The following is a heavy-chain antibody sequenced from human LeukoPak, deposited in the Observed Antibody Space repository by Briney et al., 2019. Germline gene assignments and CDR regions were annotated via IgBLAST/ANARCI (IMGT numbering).Heavy chain of an antibody. J-gene: IGHJ5*02. CDR2: FDPEDGKI. V-gene: IGHV1-24*01. CDR3: AREETSTPGWFGP. D-gene: IGHD5-24*01. Sequence: ASVKVSCKVSGYTLTELSMHWVRQAPGKGLEWMGGFDPEDGKINYAQKFQGRVTITADESTSTAYMELSSLRSEDTAVYYCAREETSTPGWFGPWGQGTLVTVSS. CDR1: GYTLTELS.